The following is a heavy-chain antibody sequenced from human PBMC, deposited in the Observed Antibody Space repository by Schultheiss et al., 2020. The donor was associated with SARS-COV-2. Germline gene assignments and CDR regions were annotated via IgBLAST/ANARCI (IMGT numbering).Heavy chain of an antibody. Sequence: GGSLRLSCAASGFTFSSYSMNWVRKAPGKGLEWVSSISSSSSYIYYADSVKGRFTISRDNSKNTLYLQMNSLRAEDTAVYYCARGPLTYCYDSSGYIFDYWGQGTLVTVSS. D-gene: IGHD3-22*01. J-gene: IGHJ4*02. CDR2: ISSSSSYI. CDR3: ARGPLTYCYDSSGYIFDY. CDR1: GFTFSSYS. V-gene: IGHV3-21*01.